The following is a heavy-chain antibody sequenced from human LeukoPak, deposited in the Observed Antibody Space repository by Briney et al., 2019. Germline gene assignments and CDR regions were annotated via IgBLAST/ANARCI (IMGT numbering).Heavy chain of an antibody. J-gene: IGHJ5*02. CDR2: INPNSGGT. V-gene: IGHV1-2*02. Sequence: ASVKVSCKASGYTFTGYYMHWVRQAPGQGLEWMGWINPNSGGTNYAQKFQGRVTMTRDTSISTAYMELSRLRSDDTAVYYCARSSDIVVLRWFDPWGQGTLVTVSS. D-gene: IGHD2-15*01. CDR1: GYTFTGYY. CDR3: ARSSDIVVLRWFDP.